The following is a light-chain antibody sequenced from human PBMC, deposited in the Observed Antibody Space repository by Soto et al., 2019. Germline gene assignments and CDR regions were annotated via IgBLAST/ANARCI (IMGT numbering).Light chain of an antibody. J-gene: IGLJ3*02. CDR2: RNN. CDR3: AARDESLGGHWV. V-gene: IGLV1-47*01. CDR1: SSNIGSEY. Sequence: QPVLTQPPSASGTPGQRVTISCSGSSSNIGSEYVVWYQHLPGTAPKLLIYRNNQRPSGVPDRFAGSKSGTSASLAISGLRSEDEADYYCAARDESLGGHWVFGGGTKLTVL.